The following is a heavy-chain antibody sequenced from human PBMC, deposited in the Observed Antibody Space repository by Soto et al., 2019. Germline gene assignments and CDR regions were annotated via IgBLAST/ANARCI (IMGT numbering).Heavy chain of an antibody. CDR1: GITFSGYW. Sequence: EVQLVESGGGSVQPGGSLRLSCVASGITFSGYWMHWVRQVPGKGLVWVARVDSDGSGTSYADSVKGRFTISRDNAKNTLYLQMNSLRAEDTAVYYCARRGSGSYYDYWGQGTLVTVSS. V-gene: IGHV3-74*01. CDR3: ARRGSGSYYDY. J-gene: IGHJ4*02. CDR2: VDSDGSGT. D-gene: IGHD1-26*01.